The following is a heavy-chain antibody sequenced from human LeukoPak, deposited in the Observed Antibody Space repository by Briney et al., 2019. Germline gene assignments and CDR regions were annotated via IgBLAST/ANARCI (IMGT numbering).Heavy chain of an antibody. V-gene: IGHV3-9*01. J-gene: IGHJ6*02. CDR3: AKDKATQRDSHFYAMDV. D-gene: IGHD5-12*01. CDR1: GFTFDEYG. CDR2: ISWNGGSI. Sequence: GRSLRLSCAVSGFTFDEYGMHWVRQAPGKGLEWVSHISWNGGSIFYADSVKGRFTISRDNARNSLYLQMNSLRAEDTALYYCAKDKATQRDSHFYAMDVWGQGTTVTVS.